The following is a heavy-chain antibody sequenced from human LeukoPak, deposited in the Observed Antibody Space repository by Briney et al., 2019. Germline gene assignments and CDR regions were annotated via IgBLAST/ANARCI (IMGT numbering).Heavy chain of an antibody. V-gene: IGHV1-8*03. D-gene: IGHD6-6*01. CDR1: GYTFTNYD. Sequence: ASVKVSCKASGYTFTNYDINWVRQATGQGLEWMGWMNPKSGNTGYAQKFQDRVTITRDTSRSTVYMELSSLRSEDTAVYYCARGRDSSSDDYWGHGTLVTVSS. J-gene: IGHJ4*01. CDR2: MNPKSGNT. CDR3: ARGRDSSSDDY.